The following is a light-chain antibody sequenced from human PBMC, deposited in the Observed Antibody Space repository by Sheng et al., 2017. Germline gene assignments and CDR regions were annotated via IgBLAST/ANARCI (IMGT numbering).Light chain of an antibody. Sequence: EIVLTQSPATMSLSPGERATLSCGASQSVRSNYLAWYQVKPGQAPRLLIYDASNRATGVPARFSGSGSGTDFSLTISSLEPEDFAVYYCQHHSNWPPYTFGQGTKLEI. V-gene: IGKV3-11*01. CDR3: QHHSNWPPYT. CDR1: QSVRSNY. CDR2: DAS. J-gene: IGKJ2*01.